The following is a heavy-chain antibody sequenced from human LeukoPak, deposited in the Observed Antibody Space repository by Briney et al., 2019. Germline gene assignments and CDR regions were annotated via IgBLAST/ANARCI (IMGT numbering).Heavy chain of an antibody. V-gene: IGHV4-4*07. CDR2: ISASGST. CDR3: ARANSYDNSGHYYEFAY. CDR1: GAFISTNY. J-gene: IGHJ4*02. D-gene: IGHD3-22*01. Sequence: SETLSLTCTVSGAFISTNYWSWIRQPAGKGLEWIGRISASGSTNYNPSLKSRVTMSLDTSQNQLSLRLISVTAADTAVYYCARANSYDNSGHYYEFAYWGQGTLVTVSS.